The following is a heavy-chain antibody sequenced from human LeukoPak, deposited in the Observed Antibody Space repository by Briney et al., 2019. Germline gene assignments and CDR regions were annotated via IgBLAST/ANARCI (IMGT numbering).Heavy chain of an antibody. J-gene: IGHJ4*02. CDR2: ISGGGGIT. V-gene: IGHV3-23*01. D-gene: IGHD1-7*01. CDR3: AKNPGYNWNYGYSDY. CDR1: GFTFSNYA. Sequence: GGSLRLSCAASGFTFSNYATNWVRQAPGKGLEWVSGISGGGGITDYADSLKGRFTISRDNSKNTLYLQMNSLRAEDTAVYYCAKNPGYNWNYGYSDYWGQGTLVTVSS.